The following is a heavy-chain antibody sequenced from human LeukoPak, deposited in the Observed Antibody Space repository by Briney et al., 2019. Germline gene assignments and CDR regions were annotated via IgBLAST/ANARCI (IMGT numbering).Heavy chain of an antibody. CDR1: GYTNPNYG. J-gene: IGHJ6*03. V-gene: IGHV1-18*01. D-gene: IGHD3-3*01. CDR3: ASPAKGVFFYYYMDV. CDR2: ISIYNGNT. Sequence: GASVKVSCKISGYTNPNYGVTWVRQAPGQGLEWMGWISIYNGNTQYAPRFQGRVTLTRDTSTTTVYMDLRSLTSDDTAVYYCASPAKGVFFYYYMDVWGKGTSVIVSS.